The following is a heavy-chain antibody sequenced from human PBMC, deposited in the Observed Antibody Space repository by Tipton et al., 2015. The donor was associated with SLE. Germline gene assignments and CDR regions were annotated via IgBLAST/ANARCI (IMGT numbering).Heavy chain of an antibody. CDR2: IYYSGST. CDR3: ARLPVGIVVEDGAFDI. D-gene: IGHD2-15*01. Sequence: TLSLTCTVSGGSISSGGYYWSWIRQHPGKGLEWIGYIYYSGSTYYNPSLKSRVTISVDTSKNQFSLKLSSVTAADTAVYYCARLPVGIVVEDGAFDIWGQGTMVTVSS. J-gene: IGHJ3*02. V-gene: IGHV4-31*03. CDR1: GGSISSGGYY.